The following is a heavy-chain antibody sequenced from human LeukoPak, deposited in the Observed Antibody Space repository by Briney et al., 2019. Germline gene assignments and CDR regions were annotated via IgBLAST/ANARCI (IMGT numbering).Heavy chain of an antibody. CDR2: ISSSSSYI. CDR1: GFTFSSYS. D-gene: IGHD3-22*01. CDR3: ARDRGYYYDSSGYYYYY. V-gene: IGHV3-21*01. Sequence: GGSLRLSCAASGFTFSSYSMNWVRQAPGKGLEWVSSISSSSSYIYYADSVKGRFTISRDNAKNSLYLQMNSLRAEDTAVYYCARDRGYYYDSSGYYYYYWGQGTLVTVSS. J-gene: IGHJ4*02.